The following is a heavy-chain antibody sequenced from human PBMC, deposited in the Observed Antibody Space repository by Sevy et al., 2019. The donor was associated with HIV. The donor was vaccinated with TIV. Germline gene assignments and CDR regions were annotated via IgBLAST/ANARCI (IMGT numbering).Heavy chain of an antibody. V-gene: IGHV1-69*06. CDR1: GGTFSSYA. D-gene: IGHD3-16*01. CDR2: IIPIFGTT. Sequence: ASVKVSCKASGGTFSSYAISWVRQAPGQGLEWMGGIIPIFGTTNYAQKFQGRVTITADKSTSTAYMELSSLRSEDTAVYYCAREGHGRITFGGPPRAFDIWGQGTMVTVSS. J-gene: IGHJ3*02. CDR3: AREGHGRITFGGPPRAFDI.